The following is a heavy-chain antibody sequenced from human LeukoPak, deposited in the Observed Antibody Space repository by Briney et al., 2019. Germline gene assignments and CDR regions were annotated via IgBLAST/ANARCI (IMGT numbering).Heavy chain of an antibody. D-gene: IGHD6-13*01. Sequence: PSETLSLTCTVSGYSISSGHYWGWIRQPPGKGLEWIGSIYHSGSTYYNPSLKSRVTISVDTSKNQFSLKLSSVTAADTAVYYCARDPAGYSSSWYFDYWGQGTLVTVSS. V-gene: IGHV4-38-2*02. CDR1: GYSISSGHY. CDR3: ARDPAGYSSSWYFDY. CDR2: IYHSGST. J-gene: IGHJ4*02.